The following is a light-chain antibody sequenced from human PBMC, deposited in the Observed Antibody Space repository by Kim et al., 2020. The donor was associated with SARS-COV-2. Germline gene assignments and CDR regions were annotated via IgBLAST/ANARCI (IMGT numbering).Light chain of an antibody. CDR2: AAS. J-gene: IGKJ5*01. Sequence: DVQMTQSPSSVSASLGDRVTITCRASQGISSWIAWYQQKPGKAPRLLIYAASAVQSGVPSRFSGSGSGTDFTLTINSLQPEDVGTYYCQQSNNFPITFGQGTRLEIK. CDR1: QGISSW. CDR3: QQSNNFPIT. V-gene: IGKV1-12*01.